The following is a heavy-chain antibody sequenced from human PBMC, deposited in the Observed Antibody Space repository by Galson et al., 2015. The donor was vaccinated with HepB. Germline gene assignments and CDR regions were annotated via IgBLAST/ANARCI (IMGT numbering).Heavy chain of an antibody. Sequence: SLRLSCAASGFTFSSYAMHWVRQAPGKGLEWVAVISYDGSNKYYADSVKGRFTISRDNSKNTLYLQMNSLRAENTAVYYCARDRSGRNYYDSSGYYYYYGMDVWGQGTTVTVSS. CDR3: ARDRSGRNYYDSSGYYYYYGMDV. CDR2: ISYDGSNK. CDR1: GFTFSSYA. V-gene: IGHV3-30-3*01. D-gene: IGHD3-22*01. J-gene: IGHJ6*02.